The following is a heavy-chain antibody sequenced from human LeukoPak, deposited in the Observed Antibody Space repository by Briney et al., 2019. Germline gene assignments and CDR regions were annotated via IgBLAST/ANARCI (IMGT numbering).Heavy chain of an antibody. CDR3: ARGGANWFDP. CDR2: IYYSGST. J-gene: IGHJ5*02. Sequence: PSETLSLTCTVSGGSISGHYWSWIRQPPGKGLDWIGYIYYSGSTTYNPSLKSRVTISVDTSKNHFSLRLSSVTAADTAVYYCARGGANWFDPWGQGTLVTVSS. D-gene: IGHD3-16*01. V-gene: IGHV4-59*11. CDR1: GGSISGHY.